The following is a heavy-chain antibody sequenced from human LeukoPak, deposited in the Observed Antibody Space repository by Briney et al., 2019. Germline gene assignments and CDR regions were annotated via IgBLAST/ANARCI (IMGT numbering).Heavy chain of an antibody. J-gene: IGHJ4*02. CDR1: GFTFSNYG. D-gene: IGHD2-2*02. V-gene: IGHV3-23*01. CDR3: ANTEAPAAIRAGSDY. CDR2: ISGSGSAT. Sequence: GGSLRLSCAASGFTFSNYGMRWVRQAPGKGLEWVSTISGSGSATYNAGSVKGRFTTSRDNSNNTLYLQMNSLRAEDTAVYYCANTEAPAAIRAGSDYWGQGTLVTVSS.